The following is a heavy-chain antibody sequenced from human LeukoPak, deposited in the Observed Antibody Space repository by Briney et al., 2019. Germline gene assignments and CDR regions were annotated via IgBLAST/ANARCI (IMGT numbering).Heavy chain of an antibody. Sequence: PGGSLRLSCAASGFTFSSYAMSWVRQAPGKGLEWVSAISGSGGSTYYADSVKGRFTISRDNSKNTLYLQMNSLRAEDTAVYYCAKVGYSPYCSSTSCYSDYWGQGTLVTVSS. V-gene: IGHV3-23*01. D-gene: IGHD2-2*02. CDR2: ISGSGGST. CDR1: GFTFSSYA. J-gene: IGHJ4*02. CDR3: AKVGYSPYCSSTSCYSDY.